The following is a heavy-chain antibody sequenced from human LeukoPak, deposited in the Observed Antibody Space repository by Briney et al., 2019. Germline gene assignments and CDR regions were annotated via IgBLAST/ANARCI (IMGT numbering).Heavy chain of an antibody. CDR3: TRDKRGRITIFGVDYYMDV. J-gene: IGHJ6*03. Sequence: GRSLRLSCTASGFTFGDYAMSWVRQAPGKGLEWVGFIRSKAYGGTTEYAASVKGRFTISRDDSKSIAYLQMNSLKTEDTAVYYCTRDKRGRITIFGVDYYMDVWGKGTTVTVSS. V-gene: IGHV3-49*04. CDR2: IRSKAYGGTT. D-gene: IGHD3-3*01. CDR1: GFTFGDYA.